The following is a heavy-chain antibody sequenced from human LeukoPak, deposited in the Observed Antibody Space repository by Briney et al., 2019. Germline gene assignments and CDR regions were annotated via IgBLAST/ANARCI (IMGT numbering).Heavy chain of an antibody. Sequence: GGSLRLSCAASGFTVSSHYMSWVRQAPGKGLERVSVIYSGGTTYYADSVKGRFTISRDNAKNSLYLQMNSLRAEDTAVYYCAELGITMIGGVWGKGTTVTISS. CDR1: GFTVSSHY. V-gene: IGHV3-53*01. CDR2: IYSGGTT. D-gene: IGHD3-10*02. J-gene: IGHJ6*04. CDR3: AELGITMIGGV.